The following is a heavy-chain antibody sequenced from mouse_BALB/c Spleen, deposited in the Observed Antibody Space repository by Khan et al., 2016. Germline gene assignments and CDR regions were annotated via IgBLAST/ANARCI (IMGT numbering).Heavy chain of an antibody. D-gene: IGHD6-1*01. CDR2: INTLSGVP. V-gene: IGHV9-4*02. J-gene: IGHJ4*01. Sequence: QIQLVQSGPELKKPGETVRIPCKASGYTFTTAGMQWVQKMPGKGLKWIGWINTLSGVPNYAEDFKGRFALSLETSASTAYLQISNLKNEDTATYFWAREPYAMDYWGQGTSVTVSS. CDR3: AREPYAMDY. CDR1: GYTFTTAG.